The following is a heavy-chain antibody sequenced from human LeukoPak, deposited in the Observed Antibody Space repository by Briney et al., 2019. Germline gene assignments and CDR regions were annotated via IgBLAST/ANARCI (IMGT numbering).Heavy chain of an antibody. D-gene: IGHD3-3*01. CDR2: ISASSTYI. J-gene: IGHJ4*02. V-gene: IGHV3-21*01. CDR1: GFIFSSYS. CDR3: ARDRPNYDFWSGYYTCYFDY. Sequence: GGSLRLSCGASGFIFSSYSLTWVRQAPGKGLEWVSSISASSTYIFYADAVKGRFTVSRDNAENSLYLQMNSLRVEDTAVYYCARDRPNYDFWSGYYTCYFDYWGQGTLVTVSS.